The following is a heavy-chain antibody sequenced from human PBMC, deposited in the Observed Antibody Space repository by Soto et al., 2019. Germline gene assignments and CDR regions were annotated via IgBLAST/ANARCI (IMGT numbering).Heavy chain of an antibody. J-gene: IGHJ6*02. CDR2: IIPIFGTA. V-gene: IGHV1-69*13. Sequence: SLKVSCKASGGTFSSYPISWVRQAPGQGLEWMGGIIPIFGTANFAQKFQGRVTITADESTSTAYMELSSLRSEDTAVYYCARAIAVAGTRLPLYYYYFGMDVWGQGTTVTAP. CDR1: GGTFSSYP. CDR3: ARAIAVAGTRLPLYYYYFGMDV. D-gene: IGHD6-19*01.